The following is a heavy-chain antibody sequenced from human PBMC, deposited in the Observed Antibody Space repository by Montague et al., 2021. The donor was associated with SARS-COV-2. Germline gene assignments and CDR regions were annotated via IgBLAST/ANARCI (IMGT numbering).Heavy chain of an antibody. CDR3: ARDYIVDYVWGSYLDFDY. J-gene: IGHJ4*02. D-gene: IGHD3-16*02. CDR1: GFTFSSYA. Sequence: SLRLSCAASGFTFSSYAMHWVRQAPGKGLEWVAVISYDGSNKYYADSVKGRFTISRDNSKNTLYLQMNSLRAEDTAVYYRARDYIVDYVWGSYLDFDYWGQGTLVTVSS. CDR2: ISYDGSNK. V-gene: IGHV3-30*04.